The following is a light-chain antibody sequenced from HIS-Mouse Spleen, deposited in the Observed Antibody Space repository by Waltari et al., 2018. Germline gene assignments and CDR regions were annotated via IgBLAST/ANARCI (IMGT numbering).Light chain of an antibody. J-gene: IGLJ3*02. CDR1: SRDVGIYHL. Sequence: QSALTQPASVSGSPGQSITISCTGTSRDVGIYHLVSRYQQHPGKAPKHMIYEGSKRPSGVSNRFSGSKSGNTASLTISGLQAEDEADYYCCSYAGSSTWVFGGGTKLTVL. CDR3: CSYAGSSTWV. V-gene: IGLV2-23*01. CDR2: EGS.